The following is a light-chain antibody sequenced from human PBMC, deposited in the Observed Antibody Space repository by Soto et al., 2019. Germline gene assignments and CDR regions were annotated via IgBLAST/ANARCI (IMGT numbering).Light chain of an antibody. J-gene: IGLJ1*01. CDR1: SSGIWSCYL. CDR2: EGS. V-gene: IGLV2-23*01. Sequence: QSSPTQPAPVSWASGQSLTISFTGNSSGIWSCYLVSWYQQHPGKAPNLMIYEGSKRPSGVSNRFSGSKSGNTASLTISGLQAEDEADYYCCSYAGSSTYYVFGTGTKVTVL. CDR3: CSYAGSSTYYV.